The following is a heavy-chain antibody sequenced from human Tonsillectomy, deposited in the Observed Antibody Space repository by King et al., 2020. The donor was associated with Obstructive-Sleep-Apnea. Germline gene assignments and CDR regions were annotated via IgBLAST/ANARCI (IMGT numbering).Heavy chain of an antibody. D-gene: IGHD6-13*01. CDR1: GFTFSSYG. CDR2: ISYDGRNK. J-gene: IGHJ6*02. V-gene: IGHV3-30*18. Sequence: VQLVESGGGVVQPGRSLRLSCAASGFTFSSYGMHWVRQVPGKGLEWVAVISYDGRNKYYEDSGKGRFTVSRDNSKNTLYLQMNSLRPEDTAVYYCAKEMIAAAATGGMDVWGQGTTVTVSS. CDR3: AKEMIAAAATGGMDV.